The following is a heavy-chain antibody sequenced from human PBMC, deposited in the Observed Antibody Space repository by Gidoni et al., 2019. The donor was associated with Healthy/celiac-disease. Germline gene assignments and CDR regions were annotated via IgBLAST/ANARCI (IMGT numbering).Heavy chain of an antibody. CDR2: INPSGGST. CDR3: ARDRVLLWFGELFTADAFDI. V-gene: IGHV1-46*03. Sequence: QVQLVQSGAEVKKPGASVKDSCKASGYTFTSYYLHWVRQAPGQGLEWMGIINPSGGSTSYAQKFQGRVTMTRDTSTSTVYMELSSLRSEDTAVYYCARDRVLLWFGELFTADAFDIWGQGTMVTVSS. D-gene: IGHD3-10*01. J-gene: IGHJ3*02. CDR1: GYTFTSYY.